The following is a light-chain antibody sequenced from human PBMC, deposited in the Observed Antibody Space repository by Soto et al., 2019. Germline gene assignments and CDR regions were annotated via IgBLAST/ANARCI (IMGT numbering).Light chain of an antibody. CDR3: LQSDSFPHT. Sequence: DIQMTQSPSSVSASVGDRVTLTCRASQGISSWLAWYQQKPGKAPKLLIYASSSLQSGVPSRFSGSGPGTHFTLTISSLQPEDSATYYCLQSDSFPHTFGQGTKLEIK. J-gene: IGKJ2*01. CDR2: ASS. CDR1: QGISSW. V-gene: IGKV1-12*01.